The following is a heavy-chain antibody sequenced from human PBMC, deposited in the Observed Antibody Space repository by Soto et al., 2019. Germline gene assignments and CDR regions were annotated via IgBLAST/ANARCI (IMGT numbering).Heavy chain of an antibody. D-gene: IGHD2-2*01. Sequence: GGSLRLSCAASGFTFSSNGMHWVRQAPGKGLEWVGVISYDGSDKYYADSVKGRFTISRDNSKNTVYLQMSSLRAEDTAVYYCAKSSNSTHYYYYGMDVWGQGTTVTVSS. CDR3: AKSSNSTHYYYYGMDV. V-gene: IGHV3-30*18. CDR1: GFTFSSNG. J-gene: IGHJ6*02. CDR2: ISYDGSDK.